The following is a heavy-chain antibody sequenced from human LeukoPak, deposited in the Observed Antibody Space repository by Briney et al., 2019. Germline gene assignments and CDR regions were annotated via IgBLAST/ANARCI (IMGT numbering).Heavy chain of an antibody. D-gene: IGHD5-12*01. Sequence: GGSLRHSLAGSGFTFSDYYMNWIRQAAGKGLEWISYISTSCVYTNYADSVKGRFTISRDNDKNSLYLQMNSLRAEDTAVYYCARGRGYNGYDESPFDYWGQGTLVTVSS. CDR3: ARGRGYNGYDESPFDY. V-gene: IGHV3-11*05. J-gene: IGHJ4*02. CDR1: GFTFSDYY. CDR2: ISTSCVYT.